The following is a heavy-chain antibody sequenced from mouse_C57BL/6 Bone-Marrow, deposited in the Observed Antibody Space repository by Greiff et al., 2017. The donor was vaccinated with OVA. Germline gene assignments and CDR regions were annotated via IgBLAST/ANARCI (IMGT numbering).Heavy chain of an antibody. CDR2: IDPSDSYT. CDR3: ARTHYGSGYGYFDV. V-gene: IGHV1-69*01. J-gene: IGHJ1*03. Sequence: QVQLQQPGAELVMPGASVKLSCKASGYTFTSYWMHWVKQRPGQGLEWIGEIDPSDSYTNYNQKFKGKSTLTAAKSSSTAYMQLSSLTSDDSAVYYCARTHYGSGYGYFDVWGTGTTVTVSS. CDR1: GYTFTSYW. D-gene: IGHD1-1*01.